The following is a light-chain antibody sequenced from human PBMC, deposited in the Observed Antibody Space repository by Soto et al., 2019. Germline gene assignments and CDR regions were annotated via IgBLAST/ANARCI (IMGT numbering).Light chain of an antibody. Sequence: EIVLTQSPATLSSFPGDRVTLSCRASQAVNTRLAWYQHKPGQAPRLLIYLASNRAAGVPARFSGSGSGTDFTLTISDVEPEDFATYYCQQSYSTLMYTFGQGTKVEIK. J-gene: IGKJ2*01. V-gene: IGKV3D-11*01. CDR3: QQSYSTLMYT. CDR1: QAVNTR. CDR2: LAS.